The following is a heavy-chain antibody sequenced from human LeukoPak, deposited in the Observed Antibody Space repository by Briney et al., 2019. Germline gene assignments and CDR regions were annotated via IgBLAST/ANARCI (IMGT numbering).Heavy chain of an antibody. Sequence: ASVKVSCKASGGTFSSYAISWVRQAPGQGLEWMGRIIPILGIANYAQKFQGRVTITADKSTSTAYMELSSLRSEDTAVYYCARALPGRGWFDPWGQGTLVTVSS. J-gene: IGHJ5*02. V-gene: IGHV1-69*04. CDR3: ARALPGRGWFDP. D-gene: IGHD1-14*01. CDR1: GGTFSSYA. CDR2: IIPILGIA.